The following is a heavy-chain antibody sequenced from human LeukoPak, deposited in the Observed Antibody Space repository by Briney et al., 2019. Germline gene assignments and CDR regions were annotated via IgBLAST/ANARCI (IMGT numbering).Heavy chain of an antibody. V-gene: IGHV3-9*01. CDR1: GFTFDDYA. J-gene: IGHJ4*02. Sequence: GGPLRLSCAASGFTFDDYAMHWVRQAPGKGLEWVSGISWNSGSIGYADSVKGRFTISRDNSKNSLYLQMNSLRTEDTALYYCAKEYDSSGYLDYWGQGTLVTVSS. CDR2: ISWNSGSI. CDR3: AKEYDSSGYLDY. D-gene: IGHD3-22*01.